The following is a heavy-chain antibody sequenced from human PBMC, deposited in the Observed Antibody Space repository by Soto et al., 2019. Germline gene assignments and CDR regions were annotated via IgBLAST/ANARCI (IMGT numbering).Heavy chain of an antibody. Sequence: QVQLQESGPGLVKPSETLSLTCTVSGGSISSYYWSWIRQPPGKGLEWIGYIYYSGSTNYNPSLKSRVTMSGDTSKNQFSLKLSYVTAADTAVYYCARDYMVRGVIDYYYGMDVWGQGTTVTVSS. CDR1: GGSISSYY. V-gene: IGHV4-59*01. CDR3: ARDYMVRGVIDYYYGMDV. CDR2: IYYSGST. J-gene: IGHJ6*02. D-gene: IGHD3-10*01.